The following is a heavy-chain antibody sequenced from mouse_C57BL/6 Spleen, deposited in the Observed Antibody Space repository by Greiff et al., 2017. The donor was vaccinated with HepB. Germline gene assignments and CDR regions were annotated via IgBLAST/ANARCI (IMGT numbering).Heavy chain of an antibody. CDR3: TRGELTGTVDY. CDR1: GYTFTDYE. CDR2: IDPETGGT. D-gene: IGHD4-1*01. V-gene: IGHV1-15*01. Sequence: VKLQESGAELVRPGASVTLSCKASGYTFTDYEMHWVKQTPVHGLEWIGAIDPETGGTAYNQKFKGKAILTADKSSSTAYMELRSLTSEDSAVYYCTRGELTGTVDYWGQGTTLTVSS. J-gene: IGHJ2*01.